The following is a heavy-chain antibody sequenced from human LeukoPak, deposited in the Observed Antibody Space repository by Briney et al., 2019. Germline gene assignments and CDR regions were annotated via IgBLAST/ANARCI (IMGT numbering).Heavy chain of an antibody. Sequence: SETLSLTCAVSGYSISSGYYWGWIRQPPGKGLEWIGSIYHSGSTYYNPSLKSRVTISVDTSKNQFSLKLSSVTAADTAVYYCARLMGTTNYFDYWGQGTLVTVSS. CDR1: GYSISSGYY. D-gene: IGHD4-11*01. CDR3: ARLMGTTNYFDY. J-gene: IGHJ4*02. CDR2: IYHSGST. V-gene: IGHV4-38-2*01.